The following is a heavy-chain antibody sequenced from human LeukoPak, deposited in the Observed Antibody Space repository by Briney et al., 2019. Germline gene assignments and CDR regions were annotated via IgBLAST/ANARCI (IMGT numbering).Heavy chain of an antibody. Sequence: PGGSLRLSCAASGFTFSSYSMNWVRQAPGKGLEWVSYISSSSSTIYYADSVKGRFTISRDNAKNSLYLQMNSLRAEDMALYYCAKDSKSSGWPINYFDYWGQGTLVTVSS. J-gene: IGHJ4*02. D-gene: IGHD6-19*01. CDR1: GFTFSSYS. CDR2: ISSSSSTI. V-gene: IGHV3-48*01. CDR3: AKDSKSSGWPINYFDY.